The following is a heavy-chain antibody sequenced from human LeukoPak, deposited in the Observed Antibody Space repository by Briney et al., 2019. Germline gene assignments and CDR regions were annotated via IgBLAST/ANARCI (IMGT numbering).Heavy chain of an antibody. J-gene: IGHJ4*02. V-gene: IGHV4-4*02. CDR2: IYKSGRP. D-gene: IGHD1-14*01. CDR3: ARDPHASNQPDY. CDR1: GASISDTHW. Sequence: SETLSLTCAVSGASISDTHWWSWGRQPPGKGVEWIGEIYKSGRPNYNPSLRRRVAISEDKFNHQFLLKLTSVTAADTAVYYCARDPHASNQPDYWGQGTLVTVSS.